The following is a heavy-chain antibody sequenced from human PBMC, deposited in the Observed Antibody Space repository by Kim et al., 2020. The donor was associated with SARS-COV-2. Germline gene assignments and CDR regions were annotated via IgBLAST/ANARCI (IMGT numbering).Heavy chain of an antibody. CDR1: GGSISSYY. V-gene: IGHV4-59*01. CDR3: ARGSSLTIFGVVGWFDP. D-gene: IGHD3-3*01. Sequence: SETLSLTCTVSGGSISSYYWSWIRQPPGKGLEWIGYIYYSGSTNYNLSLKSRVTISVDTSKNQFSLKLSSVTAADTAVYYCARGSSLTIFGVVGWFDPWGQGTLVTVSS. J-gene: IGHJ5*02. CDR2: IYYSGST.